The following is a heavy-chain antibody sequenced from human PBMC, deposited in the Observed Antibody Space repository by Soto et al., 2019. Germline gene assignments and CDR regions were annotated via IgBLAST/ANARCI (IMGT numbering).Heavy chain of an antibody. V-gene: IGHV1-8*01. CDR1: GYTFTSYD. Sequence: QVQLVQSGAEVKKPGASVKVSCKASGYTFTSYDINWVRQATGQGLEWMGWMNPNSGNTGYAQKFQGRVTMTRNTTISTAYMELISLRSEATAVYYCARERGASGPFDYWGQGTLVTVSS. CDR2: MNPNSGNT. CDR3: ARERGASGPFDY. D-gene: IGHD5-12*01. J-gene: IGHJ4*02.